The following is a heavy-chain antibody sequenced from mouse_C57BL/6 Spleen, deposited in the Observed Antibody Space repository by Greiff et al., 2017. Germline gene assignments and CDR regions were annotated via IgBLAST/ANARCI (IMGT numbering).Heavy chain of an antibody. D-gene: IGHD1-1*01. V-gene: IGHV1-53*01. J-gene: IGHJ4*01. Sequence: QVQLQQPGTELVKPGASVKLSCKASGYTFTSYWMHWVKQRPGQGLEWIGNINPSNGGTNYNEKFKSKATLTVDKSSSTAYMQLSGLTSADSAVYYCAKEGNYYEIAMNNWGQGTSVTVSS. CDR2: INPSNGGT. CDR1: GYTFTSYW. CDR3: AKEGNYYEIAMNN.